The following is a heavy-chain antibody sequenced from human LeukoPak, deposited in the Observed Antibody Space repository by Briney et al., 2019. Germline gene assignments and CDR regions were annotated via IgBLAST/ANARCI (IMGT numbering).Heavy chain of an antibody. Sequence: GESLRISCKGSGYSFTSYWISWERQMPGKGLEWMGRIDPSDSYTNCSPSFQGHVTISADKSISTAYLQWSSLKASDTAMYYCARRLVVAATLSLFDWGQGTLVTVSS. CDR2: IDPSDSYT. CDR3: ARRLVVAATLSLFD. J-gene: IGHJ4*02. D-gene: IGHD2-15*01. V-gene: IGHV5-10-1*01. CDR1: GYSFTSYW.